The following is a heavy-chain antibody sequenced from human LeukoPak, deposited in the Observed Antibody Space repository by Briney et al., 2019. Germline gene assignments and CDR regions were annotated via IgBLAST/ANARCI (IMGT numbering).Heavy chain of an antibody. Sequence: SETLSLTCAVHGGAFSGYYWSWIRQPPAQGLGWSGEINHSGRTNYNPSLKSRVTILVDTSKNQFSLKLSSVTAADTAVYFCARERGGLLAAGSWSPFDPWGQGTLVTVSS. CDR3: ARERGGLLAAGSWSPFDP. V-gene: IGHV4-34*01. CDR2: INHSGRT. J-gene: IGHJ5*02. CDR1: GGAFSGYY. D-gene: IGHD6-13*01.